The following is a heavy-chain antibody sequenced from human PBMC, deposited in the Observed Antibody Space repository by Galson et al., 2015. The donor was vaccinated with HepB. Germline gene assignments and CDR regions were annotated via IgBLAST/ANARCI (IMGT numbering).Heavy chain of an antibody. Sequence: CKASGYIFTSYGISWLRQPPVQGLQWMGWICVYPGNTNYAQNLQGRVTMTTDTSTSTAYMEMRNLKSNDTAVYYCARVGGTPGPRYCSSTSCYTFDYWGQGTLVTVSS. V-gene: IGHV1-18*01. J-gene: IGHJ4*02. CDR3: ARVGGTPGPRYCSSTSCYTFDY. CDR2: ICVYPGNT. CDR1: GYIFTSYG. D-gene: IGHD2-2*02.